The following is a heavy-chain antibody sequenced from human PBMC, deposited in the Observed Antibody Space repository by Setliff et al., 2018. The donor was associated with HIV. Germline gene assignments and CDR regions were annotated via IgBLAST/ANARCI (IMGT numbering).Heavy chain of an antibody. Sequence: SETLSLTCTVSGGSITNTNYYWGWIRQPPGKGLEWIGAIYYSGNTYYNPSLKSRVTMSVDTSENQFSLNLRSVTAADTAVYFCATLRWLRPKHSAYWGQGTLVTVSS. J-gene: IGHJ4*01. CDR3: ATLRWLRPKHSAY. D-gene: IGHD5-12*01. V-gene: IGHV4-39*01. CDR1: GGSITNTNYY. CDR2: IYYSGNT.